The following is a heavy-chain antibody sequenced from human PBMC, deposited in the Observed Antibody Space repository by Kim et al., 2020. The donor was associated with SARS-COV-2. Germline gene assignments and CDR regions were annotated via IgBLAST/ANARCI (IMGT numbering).Heavy chain of an antibody. J-gene: IGHJ4*02. D-gene: IGHD3-10*01. V-gene: IGHV4-59*01. Sequence: PSLKSRVTISVDPSKKQFSLKLSSVTAADTAVYYCARDSHYGSGSGVFDYWGQGTLVTVSS. CDR3: ARDSHYGSGSGVFDY.